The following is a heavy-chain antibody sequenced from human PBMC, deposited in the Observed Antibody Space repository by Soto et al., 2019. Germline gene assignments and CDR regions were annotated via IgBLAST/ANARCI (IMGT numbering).Heavy chain of an antibody. Sequence: SVKVSCKASGGTFSSDAVSWVRQAPGQGLEWMGGLIPILGTTHYAQKFQGRVTITADESTNTAYMELSSLRSDDTAVYYCARASGYVSGWYHDFWGQGTRVTVSS. CDR1: GGTFSSDA. V-gene: IGHV1-69*13. CDR3: ARASGYVSGWYHDF. J-gene: IGHJ4*02. CDR2: LIPILGTT. D-gene: IGHD6-19*01.